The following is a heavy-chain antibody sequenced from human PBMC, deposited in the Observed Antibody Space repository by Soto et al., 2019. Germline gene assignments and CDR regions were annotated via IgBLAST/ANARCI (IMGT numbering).Heavy chain of an antibody. CDR1: GGPISSGGYY. D-gene: IGHD3-10*01. Sequence: SSEILSLTCTVSGGPISSGGYYWSWIRQHPGKGLEWIGYIYYSGSTYYNPSLKSRVTISVDTSKNQFSLKLSSVTAADTAVYYCARARTSGITMVRGYVDYWGQGTLVTV. V-gene: IGHV4-31*03. CDR2: IYYSGST. J-gene: IGHJ4*02. CDR3: ARARTSGITMVRGYVDY.